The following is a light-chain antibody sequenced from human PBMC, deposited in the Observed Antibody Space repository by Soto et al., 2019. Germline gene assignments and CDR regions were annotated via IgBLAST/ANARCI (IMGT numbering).Light chain of an antibody. J-gene: IGKJ4*01. CDR2: GAF. V-gene: IGKV3-15*01. Sequence: ERVMTQSPATLSVSPGERATLSCRASQSVSSNLAWYQQKPGQAPRLLIYGAFTRATGIPARFSGSGSGTEFTHTISSLQSEDFAVYYCQQYNNWPLTFGGGTKVEIK. CDR1: QSVSSN. CDR3: QQYNNWPLT.